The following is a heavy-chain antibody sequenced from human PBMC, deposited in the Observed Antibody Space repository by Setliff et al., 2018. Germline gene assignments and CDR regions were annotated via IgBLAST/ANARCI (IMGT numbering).Heavy chain of an antibody. CDR1: GGTFSSYV. CDR3: AGGQPLVRKYYYYMDV. Sequence: SVKVSCKASGGTFSSYVISWVREAPGQGLEWMGGIIPMFGTNYAQKFQGRVTITADESTSTAYMELSSLGSENTAVYYCAGGQPLVRKYYYYMDVWGKGTTVTVS. CDR2: IIPMFGT. V-gene: IGHV1-69*13. J-gene: IGHJ6*03. D-gene: IGHD3-10*01.